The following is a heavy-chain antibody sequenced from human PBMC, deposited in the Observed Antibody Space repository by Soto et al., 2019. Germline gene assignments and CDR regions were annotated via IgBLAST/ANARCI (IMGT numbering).Heavy chain of an antibody. V-gene: IGHV3-33*01. CDR1: GFTFSSYG. J-gene: IGHJ2*01. Sequence: QVQLVESGGGVVQPGRSLRLSCAASGFTFSSYGMHWVRQAPGKGLEWVAVIWYDGSNKYYADSVKSRFTISRDNSKNTLYLQMNSLIAEDTAVYYCARLSGNYWSFDLWGRGPLVTVSS. CDR2: IWYDGSNK. CDR3: ARLSGNYWSFDL. D-gene: IGHD5-12*01.